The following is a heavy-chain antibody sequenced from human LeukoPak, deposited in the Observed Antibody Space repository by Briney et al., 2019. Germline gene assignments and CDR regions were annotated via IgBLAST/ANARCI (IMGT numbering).Heavy chain of an antibody. CDR2: IYAGGYT. V-gene: IGHV3-66*01. CDR1: GFTVSSNY. J-gene: IGHJ4*02. D-gene: IGHD2-8*02. CDR3: ARNGPGGYYFDF. Sequence: PGGSLRLSCAASGFTVSSNYMSWVRQAPGKGLEWVSIIYAGGYTYYADSVKDRFTISRDNSKNTLYLQMNSLTAEDTAVYYCARNGPGGYYFDFWGQGTLVTVSS.